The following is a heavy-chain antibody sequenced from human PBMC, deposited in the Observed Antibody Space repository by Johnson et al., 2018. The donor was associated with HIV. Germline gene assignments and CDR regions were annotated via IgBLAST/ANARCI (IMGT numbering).Heavy chain of an antibody. J-gene: IGHJ3*02. CDR1: GFTFSSYW. CDR3: ARELVIVATIFDAFDI. CDR2: ISSSGATI. V-gene: IGHV3-48*04. Sequence: EVQLVESGGGLVQPGGSLRLSCAASGFTFSSYWMSWISQAPGKGLEWVSYISSSGATIYYADSVKGRFTISRDNAKNSLYLQMNSLRAEDTAVYYCARELVIVATIFDAFDIWGLGTMVTVSS. D-gene: IGHD5-12*01.